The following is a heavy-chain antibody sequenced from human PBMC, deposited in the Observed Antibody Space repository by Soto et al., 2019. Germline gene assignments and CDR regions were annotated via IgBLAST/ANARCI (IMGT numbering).Heavy chain of an antibody. J-gene: IGHJ4*02. CDR3: AGNAGGTTVTTKEGGDY. Sequence: QVQLQESGPGLVKPSGTLSLTCAVSGGSISSSNWWSWVRQPPGKGLEWIGEIYHSGSTNYNPSLKSRVTISVDKSSNQSSLKLSSVTAADTAVYYCAGNAGGTTVTTKEGGDYWGQGTLVTVSS. CDR2: IYHSGST. V-gene: IGHV4-4*02. D-gene: IGHD1-1*01. CDR1: GGSISSSNW.